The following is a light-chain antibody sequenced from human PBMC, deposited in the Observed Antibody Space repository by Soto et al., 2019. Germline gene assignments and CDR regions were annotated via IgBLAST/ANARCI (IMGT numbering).Light chain of an antibody. V-gene: IGLV1-40*01. Sequence: QSVLTQPPSVSGAPGQSVTISCTGSSSNIGAGFVVNWYQQVPGTAPKLLIYANKNRPSGVPDRFSGSKSGTSASLAITGLQAKDEADYYCQPYDSSLSGFYVFGTGTKVTVL. CDR1: SSNIGAGFV. J-gene: IGLJ1*01. CDR3: QPYDSSLSGFYV. CDR2: ANK.